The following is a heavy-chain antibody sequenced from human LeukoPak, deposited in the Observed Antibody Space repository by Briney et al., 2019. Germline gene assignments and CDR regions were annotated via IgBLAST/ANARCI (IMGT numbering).Heavy chain of an antibody. Sequence: VRSLRLSCAASGFTFSSYGMHWVRQPPGQGLEWVAIISHDGSNKYYADSVKGRFTISRDNSKNTLYLQMNSRRAEDTAVYYCAKDQLVWFGQDYYGMDVWGQGTTVTVSS. CDR3: AKDQLVWFGQDYYGMDV. V-gene: IGHV3-30*18. CDR1: GFTFSSYG. CDR2: ISHDGSNK. D-gene: IGHD3-10*01. J-gene: IGHJ6*02.